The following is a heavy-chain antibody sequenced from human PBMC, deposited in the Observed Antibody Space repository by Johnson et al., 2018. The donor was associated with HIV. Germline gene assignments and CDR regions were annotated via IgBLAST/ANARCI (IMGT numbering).Heavy chain of an antibody. J-gene: IGHJ3*02. CDR1: GFTVSSNY. D-gene: IGHD4-17*01. CDR3: AILAGLDYGDSLDAFDI. CDR2: IYSGGST. V-gene: IGHV3-66*01. Sequence: EVQLVESGGGLVQPGGSLRLSCAASGFTVSSNYMSWVRQAPGKGLEWVSVIYSGGSTYYADSVKGRFTISRDNSKNTLYLQMNSLRAEDTAVYYCAILAGLDYGDSLDAFDILGQGTMVTVSS.